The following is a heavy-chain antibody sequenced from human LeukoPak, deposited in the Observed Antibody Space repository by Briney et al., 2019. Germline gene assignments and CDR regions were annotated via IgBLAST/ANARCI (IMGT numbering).Heavy chain of an antibody. V-gene: IGHV4-59*05. CDR1: GGSISSYY. CDR3: VRHRAAAGPKNVDY. CDR2: IFYSGST. D-gene: IGHD6-13*01. J-gene: IGHJ4*02. Sequence: SETLSLTCTVSGGSISSYYWSWIRQPPGKGLEWIGSIFYSGSTYYNSSLKSRVTISVATSKNQFSLYLTSVTAADTAVYYCVRHRAAAGPKNVDYWGQGILVTVSS.